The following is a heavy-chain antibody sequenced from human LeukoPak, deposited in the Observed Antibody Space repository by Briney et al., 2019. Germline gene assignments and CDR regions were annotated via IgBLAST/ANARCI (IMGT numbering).Heavy chain of an antibody. CDR2: IKQDGSEK. Sequence: GGSLRLSCAASGFTFSSYWMSWVRRAPGKGLEWVANIKQDGSEKYYVDSVKGRFTISRDNAKNSLYLQMNSLRAEDTAVYYCARGYCSGGSCYSNIDYWGQGTLVTVSS. J-gene: IGHJ4*02. CDR3: ARGYCSGGSCYSNIDY. V-gene: IGHV3-7*03. D-gene: IGHD2-15*01. CDR1: GFTFSSYW.